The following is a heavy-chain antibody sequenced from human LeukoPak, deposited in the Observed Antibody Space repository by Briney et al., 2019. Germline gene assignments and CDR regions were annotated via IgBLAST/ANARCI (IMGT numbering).Heavy chain of an antibody. CDR1: GFIVSSSY. Sequence: PGGSLRLSCAASGFIVSSSYMSWVRQAPGKGLEWVSIIYSSGTIYYADSVKGRFTISRDNSKNTLYLQMNSLRVEDTAVYYCAREVSGWYGLDNYFDDWGQGTLVTVSS. CDR2: IYSSGTI. D-gene: IGHD6-19*01. CDR3: AREVSGWYGLDNYFDD. J-gene: IGHJ4*02. V-gene: IGHV3-53*01.